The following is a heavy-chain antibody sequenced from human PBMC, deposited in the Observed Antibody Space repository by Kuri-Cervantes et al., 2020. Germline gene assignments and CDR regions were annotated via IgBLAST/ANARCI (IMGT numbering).Heavy chain of an antibody. CDR1: GDSISSSSYY. CDR3: ARYFGSWSYWVDP. V-gene: IGHV4-39*01. Sequence: GSLRLSCIVSGDSISSSSYYWAWIRQPPGKGLEWIGSIYYSGNTNYNPSLKSRATISVDMSKNQFSLKLRSVTAADTAVYYCARYFGSWSYWVDPWGQGILVTVSS. J-gene: IGHJ5*02. D-gene: IGHD1-26*01. CDR2: IYYSGNT.